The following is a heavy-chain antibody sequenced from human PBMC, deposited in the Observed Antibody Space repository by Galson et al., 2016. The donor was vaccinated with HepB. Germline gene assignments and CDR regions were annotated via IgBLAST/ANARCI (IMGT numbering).Heavy chain of an antibody. Sequence: RQAPGKGLEWLSGISWNGGYVEYADSVKGRFTISRDNAKKSLYLQMNSLRAEDTALYYCAKVVGYSYGYFDSWGQGTLVTVSS. J-gene: IGHJ4*02. CDR2: ISWNGGYV. V-gene: IGHV3-9*01. D-gene: IGHD5-18*01. CDR3: AKVVGYSYGYFDS.